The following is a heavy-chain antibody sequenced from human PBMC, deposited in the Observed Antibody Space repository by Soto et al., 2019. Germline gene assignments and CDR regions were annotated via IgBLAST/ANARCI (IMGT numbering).Heavy chain of an antibody. J-gene: IGHJ5*02. CDR1: GGYFSANY. CDR2: INRSGST. V-gene: IGHV4-34*01. CDR3: ATGGLFSS. Sequence: SETLSLTCGISGGYFSANYWSWIRQSPGKGLEWLGEINRSGSTEYNPSLKSRVTISADSSKNQFSLTLTSATAADTAVYYCATGGLFSSWGQGTLVTVSS. D-gene: IGHD3-3*01.